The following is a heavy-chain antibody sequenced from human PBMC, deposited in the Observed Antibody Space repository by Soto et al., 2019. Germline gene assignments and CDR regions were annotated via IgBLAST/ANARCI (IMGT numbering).Heavy chain of an antibody. J-gene: IGHJ3*02. Sequence: EVQLVESGGGLVQPGRSLRLSCAASGFTFDDYAMHWVRQAPWKGLEWVSGISWNRGSIGYADSVKGRFTISRDNAKNCLYLQMNSLRAEDTALYYCAKVSVASIAARPGAFDIWGQGTMVTVSS. V-gene: IGHV3-9*01. CDR3: AKVSVASIAARPGAFDI. CDR2: ISWNRGSI. D-gene: IGHD6-6*01. CDR1: GFTFDDYA.